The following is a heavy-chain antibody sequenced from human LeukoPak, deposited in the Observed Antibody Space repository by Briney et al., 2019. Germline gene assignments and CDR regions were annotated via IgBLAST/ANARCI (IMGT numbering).Heavy chain of an antibody. Sequence: PGGSLRLSCTTSGFTFRSSSFNWVRQVPGKGLEWVASISSSGSYKYYADSVEGRFTISRDNAKDSLFLQMDSLRVEDTAVYFCARVPNEIRGILPWGQGTLVTVSS. CDR3: ARVPNEIRGILP. CDR2: ISSSGSYK. J-gene: IGHJ5*02. D-gene: IGHD3-10*01. V-gene: IGHV3-21*01. CDR1: GFTFRSSS.